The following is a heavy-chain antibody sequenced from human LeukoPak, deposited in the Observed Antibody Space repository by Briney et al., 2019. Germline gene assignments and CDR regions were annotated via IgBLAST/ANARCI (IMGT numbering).Heavy chain of an antibody. CDR2: IYPGDSDT. D-gene: IGHD5-12*01. J-gene: IGHJ6*04. CDR3: ARLGGYDNYYYYGMDV. Sequence: GESLKISCKGSGYSFSSYWIAWVRQMPGKGLEWMGIIYPGDSDTRYSPSFQGQVSISADKPISTAYLQWSSLKASDSAMYYCARLGGYDNYYYYGMDVWGKGTTVTVSS. V-gene: IGHV5-51*01. CDR1: GYSFSSYW.